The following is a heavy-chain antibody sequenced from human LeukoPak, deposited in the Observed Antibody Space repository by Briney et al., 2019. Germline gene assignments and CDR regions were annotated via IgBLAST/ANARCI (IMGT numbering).Heavy chain of an antibody. CDR3: ARGSMTGRYFDY. Sequence: SVKVSCKASGGTFSSYAISWVRQAPGQGLEWMGRIIPILGIANYAQKFQGRVTITADKSTSTAYMELSSLRSEDTAVYYCARGSMTGRYFDYWGQGTLVTVSS. CDR2: IIPILGIA. CDR1: GGTFSSYA. V-gene: IGHV1-69*04. D-gene: IGHD3-10*01. J-gene: IGHJ4*02.